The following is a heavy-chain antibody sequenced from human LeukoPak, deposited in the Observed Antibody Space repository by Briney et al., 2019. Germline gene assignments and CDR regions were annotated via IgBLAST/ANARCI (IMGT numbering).Heavy chain of an antibody. J-gene: IGHJ4*02. Sequence: PGGSLRLSCAASGYTFSSYAMSWVRQARGKGLEWASGISSSGGSTYYAGSVKGRFTISRDNSKNTLYLQMNSLRAEDTAVYYCAKAGGSYSNFDSWGQGTLVTVSS. D-gene: IGHD1-26*01. CDR1: GYTFSSYA. CDR2: ISSSGGST. CDR3: AKAGGSYSNFDS. V-gene: IGHV3-23*01.